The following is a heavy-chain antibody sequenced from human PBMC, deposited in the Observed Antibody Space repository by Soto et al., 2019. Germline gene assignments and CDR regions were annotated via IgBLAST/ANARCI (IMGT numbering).Heavy chain of an antibody. D-gene: IGHD3-10*01. Sequence: GGSLRLSCAASGFTFSSYAMSWVRQAPGKGLEWVSAISGSGGSTYYADSVKGRFTISRDNSKNTLYLQMNSLRAEDTAVYYCAIGVLWFGELEGYEYFDYWGQGTLVTVSS. CDR2: ISGSGGST. CDR3: AIGVLWFGELEGYEYFDY. CDR1: GFTFSSYA. J-gene: IGHJ4*02. V-gene: IGHV3-23*01.